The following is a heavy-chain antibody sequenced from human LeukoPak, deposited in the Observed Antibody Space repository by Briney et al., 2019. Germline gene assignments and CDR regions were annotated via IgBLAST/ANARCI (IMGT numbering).Heavy chain of an antibody. Sequence: GGSLRLSCAASGFTVSSNYMSWVRQAPGKGLEWVSVIYRCGSTYYADSVKGRFTISRHNSKNTLYLQMNSLRAEDTAVYYCARGTNGVSYGFDYWGQGTLVTVSS. J-gene: IGHJ4*02. V-gene: IGHV3-53*04. D-gene: IGHD2-8*01. CDR2: IYRCGST. CDR1: GFTVSSNY. CDR3: ARGTNGVSYGFDY.